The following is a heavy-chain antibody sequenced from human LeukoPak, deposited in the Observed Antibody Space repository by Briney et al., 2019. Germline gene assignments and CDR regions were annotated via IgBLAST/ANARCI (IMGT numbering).Heavy chain of an antibody. V-gene: IGHV4-30-2*01. J-gene: IGHJ3*02. D-gene: IGHD2-2*01. Sequence: PSETLSLTCTVSGDSISSGGYYWSWIRQPPGKGLEWIGYIYHSGSTYYNPSLKSRVTISVDRSKNQFSLKLSSVTAADTAVYYCARDLAGYCSSTSCPYHDAFDIWGQGTMVTVSS. CDR1: GDSISSGGYY. CDR3: ARDLAGYCSSTSCPYHDAFDI. CDR2: IYHSGST.